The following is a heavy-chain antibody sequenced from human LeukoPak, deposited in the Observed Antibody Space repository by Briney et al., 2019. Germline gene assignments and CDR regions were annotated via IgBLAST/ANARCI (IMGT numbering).Heavy chain of an antibody. J-gene: IGHJ4*02. Sequence: PGGSLRLSCAASGFTFSSYWMSWVRQAPGKGLEWVANIKQDGSEKYYVDSVKGRFTISRDNAKNSLCLQMNSLRAEDTAVYYCARDRIEDYGGNSGGFDYWGQGTLVTVSS. D-gene: IGHD4-23*01. CDR2: IKQDGSEK. CDR1: GFTFSSYW. V-gene: IGHV3-7*01. CDR3: ARDRIEDYGGNSGGFDY.